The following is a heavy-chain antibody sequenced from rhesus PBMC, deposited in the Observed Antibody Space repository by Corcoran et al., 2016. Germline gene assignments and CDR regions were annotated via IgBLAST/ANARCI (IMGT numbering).Heavy chain of an antibody. CDR1: GFTFSSYG. CDR3: ARVRPLVERQPEGGLFDY. V-gene: IGHV3S5*01. D-gene: IGHD6-25*01. CDR2: ISNGCCST. Sequence: EVQLVESGGGLVQPGGSLRLSCAASGFTFSSYGMSWVRQAPGKGLEWVSDISNGCCSTYYTDSGKGRFTISRDNLKNTLSLKMNSLRAEDTAVYYCARVRPLVERQPEGGLFDYWGQGVLVTVSS. J-gene: IGHJ4*01.